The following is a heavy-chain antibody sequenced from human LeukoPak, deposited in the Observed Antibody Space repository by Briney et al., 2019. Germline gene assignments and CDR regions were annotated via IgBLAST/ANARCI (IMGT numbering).Heavy chain of an antibody. Sequence: GGSLRLSCAASGFPFNSYSMNWVRQAPGKGLEWLSYITDTGSSIFYAESVKGRFTISRDNARNALYLQMNSLRAEDMALYYCAKAIGSSQGTTGTTGAFDIWGQGTMVTVSS. CDR3: AKAIGSSQGTTGTTGAFDI. J-gene: IGHJ3*02. V-gene: IGHV3-48*01. CDR2: ITDTGSSI. CDR1: GFPFNSYS. D-gene: IGHD1-1*01.